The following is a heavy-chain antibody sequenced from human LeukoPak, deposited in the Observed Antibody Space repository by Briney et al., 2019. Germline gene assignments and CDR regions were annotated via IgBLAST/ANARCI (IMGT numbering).Heavy chain of an antibody. Sequence: GGSLRLSCAASGFTFSSYSMNWVRQAPGKGLEWVSYISSSSSTIYYADSVKGRFTISRDNAKNSLSLQMNSLRAEDTAVYYCIVFAVTGTLGFDYWGQGTLVTVSS. V-gene: IGHV3-48*01. CDR3: IVFAVTGTLGFDY. CDR2: ISSSSSTI. J-gene: IGHJ4*02. CDR1: GFTFSSYS. D-gene: IGHD6-19*01.